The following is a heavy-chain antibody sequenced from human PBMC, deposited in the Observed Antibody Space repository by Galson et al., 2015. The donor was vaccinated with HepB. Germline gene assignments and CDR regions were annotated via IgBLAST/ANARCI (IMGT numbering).Heavy chain of an antibody. CDR2: INPNSGGT. CDR3: ARVSFGDYAPPENDY. Sequence: SVKASCKASGYTFTGYCMHWVRQAPGQGLEWMGRINPNSGGTNYAQKFQGRVTMTRDTSISTAYMELSRLRSDDTAVYYCARVSFGDYAPPENDYWGQGTLVTVSS. D-gene: IGHD4-17*01. J-gene: IGHJ4*02. V-gene: IGHV1-2*06. CDR1: GYTFTGYC.